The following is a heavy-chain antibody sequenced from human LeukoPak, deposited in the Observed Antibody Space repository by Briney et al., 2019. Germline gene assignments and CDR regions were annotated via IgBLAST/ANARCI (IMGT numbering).Heavy chain of an antibody. CDR1: GFTFGTFA. V-gene: IGHV3-64D*09. Sequence: GGSLRLSCSASGFTFGTFAMHWVRQAPGKGLEYISTISSIGGGTDYADSVKGRFTISRDNSQNTLFLQMSSLRAEDTAVYYCVKFPDWWGQGTLVTVSS. J-gene: IGHJ4*02. D-gene: IGHD3/OR15-3a*01. CDR2: ISSIGGGT. CDR3: VKFPDW.